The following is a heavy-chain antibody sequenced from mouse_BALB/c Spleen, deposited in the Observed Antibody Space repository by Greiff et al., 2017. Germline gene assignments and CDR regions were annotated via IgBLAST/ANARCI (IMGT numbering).Heavy chain of an antibody. CDR2: ISYRGST. V-gene: IGHV3-2*02. D-gene: IGHD4-1*01. J-gene: IGHJ2*01. CDR1: GYSITSDYA. Sequence: DVQLQQSGPGLVKPSQSLSLTCTVTGYSITSDYAWTWIRQFPGNPLGWMGYISYRGSTSYNPSLKSRISITRDTSKNQFFLQLNSVTTEDTATYYCASLTGVYYFDYWGQGTTLTVSS. CDR3: ASLTGVYYFDY.